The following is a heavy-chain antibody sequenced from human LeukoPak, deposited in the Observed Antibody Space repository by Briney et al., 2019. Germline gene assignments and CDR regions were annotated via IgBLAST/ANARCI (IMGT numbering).Heavy chain of an antibody. D-gene: IGHD4-23*01. CDR3: ARGRPHGNDY. CDR2: IASDGSST. V-gene: IGHV3-74*01. Sequence: GGSLRLSCAASGFTFSSYWMNWVRQAPGKGLVWVSRIASDGSSTTYVDSVKGRFSISRDNAKNTLYLQMNSLRVEDTAVYYCARGRPHGNDYWGQGSLVTVSS. J-gene: IGHJ4*02. CDR1: GFTFSSYW.